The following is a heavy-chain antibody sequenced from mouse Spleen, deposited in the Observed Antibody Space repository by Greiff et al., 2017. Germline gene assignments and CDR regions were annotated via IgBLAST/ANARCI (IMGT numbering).Heavy chain of an antibody. CDR2: INPYNGDT. D-gene: IGHD2-4*01. Sequence: EVQLQQSGPELVKPGDSVKISCKASGYSFTDYFMNWVMQSHGKSLEWIGRINPYNGDTFYNQKFKGKATLTVDKSSSTAHMELRSLTSEDSAVYYCARSDDYDARNFDYWGQGTTLTVSS. CDR3: ARSDDYDARNFDY. J-gene: IGHJ2*01. CDR1: GYSFTDYF. V-gene: IGHV1-20*01.